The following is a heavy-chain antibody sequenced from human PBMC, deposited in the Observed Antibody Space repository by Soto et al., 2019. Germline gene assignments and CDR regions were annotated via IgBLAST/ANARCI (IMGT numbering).Heavy chain of an antibody. V-gene: IGHV3-30*18. J-gene: IGHJ4*02. CDR2: ISYDGSDK. Sequence: QDHLVESGGGVVQPGTSLRLSCAASGFTFNTYYMHWVRQAPGKGLEWVAVISYDGSDKYYADSVKGRFTISRDNSKNTLYLQMSSLRPEDTAIYYCAKSPNFYCSSPNCYKYYFDYWGQGTLVTVSS. CDR1: GFTFNTYY. CDR3: AKSPNFYCSSPNCYKYYFDY. D-gene: IGHD2-2*02.